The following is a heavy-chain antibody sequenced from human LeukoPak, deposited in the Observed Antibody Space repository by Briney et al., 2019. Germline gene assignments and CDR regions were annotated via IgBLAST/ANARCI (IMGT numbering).Heavy chain of an antibody. J-gene: IGHJ4*02. D-gene: IGHD4-17*01. CDR1: GGSISSGNYY. Sequence: SETLSLTCTVSGGSISSGNYYWSWIRQPAGKRLEWIGRIYTSGSTNYNPSLKSRVTISGDTSKNQFSLKLSSVTAADTAVYYCARGVWDGDYGEWETRVDFDYWGQGTLVTVSS. CDR2: IYTSGST. V-gene: IGHV4-61*02. CDR3: ARGVWDGDYGEWETRVDFDY.